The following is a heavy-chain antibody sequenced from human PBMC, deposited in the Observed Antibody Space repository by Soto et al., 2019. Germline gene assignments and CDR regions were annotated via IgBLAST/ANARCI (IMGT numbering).Heavy chain of an antibody. D-gene: IGHD3-10*01. CDR2: IVVGSGNT. CDR3: AAESPSVRGIYCYHYNSMDV. Sequence: SVKVSCKASGFTFTSSAVQWVRQARGQRLEWIGWIVVGSGNTNYAQKFQERVTITRDMSTSTAYMELSSLRSEDTAVYYCAAESPSVRGIYCYHYNSMDVWGQAPTVYGFS. J-gene: IGHJ6*01. CDR1: GFTFTSSA. V-gene: IGHV1-58*01.